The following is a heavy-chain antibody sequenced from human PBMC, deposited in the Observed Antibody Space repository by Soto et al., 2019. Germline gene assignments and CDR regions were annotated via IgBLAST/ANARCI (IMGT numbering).Heavy chain of an antibody. J-gene: IGHJ5*02. CDR3: ARGHPNYYDSSGYYSNWFDP. CDR1: GYIFTSYY. V-gene: IGHV1-46*01. CDR2: INPFDGSR. Sequence: ASVKVSCKASGYIFTSYYIHWVRQAPGQGLEWMGWINPFDGSRMFAQSFQGRVTMTRDTSTSTVYMELSSLRSEDTAVYYCARGHPNYYDSSGYYSNWFDPWGQGTLVTVSS. D-gene: IGHD3-22*01.